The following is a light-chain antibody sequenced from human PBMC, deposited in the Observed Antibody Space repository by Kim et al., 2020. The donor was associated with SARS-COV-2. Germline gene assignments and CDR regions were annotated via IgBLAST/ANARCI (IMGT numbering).Light chain of an antibody. Sequence: QSALTQPPSVSGSPGQSVTISCTGTNSDVGAYNIVSWYQQHPGKAPKLIIYDVSNRPSGVPDRFSGSKSGGTASLTISGLQTDDEADYHCSSYTGSYTSFGGGTQLTVL. J-gene: IGLJ3*02. CDR3: SSYTGSYTS. CDR1: NSDVGAYNI. CDR2: DVS. V-gene: IGLV2-11*01.